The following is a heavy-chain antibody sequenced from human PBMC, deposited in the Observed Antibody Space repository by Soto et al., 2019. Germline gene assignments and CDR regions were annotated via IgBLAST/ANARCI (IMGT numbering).Heavy chain of an antibody. Sequence: EVQLLESGGGLVQPGGSLRLSCAASGFTFSSYAMSWVRQAPGKGLEWVSAISGSGGSTYSADSMKGRFTISRDNSKNTLYLQMISLRAEDTTVYYCVKDPRIAARPDYYYGMDVWGHGTTVTVSS. CDR3: VKDPRIAARPDYYYGMDV. J-gene: IGHJ6*02. CDR2: ISGSGGST. V-gene: IGHV3-23*01. D-gene: IGHD6-6*01. CDR1: GFTFSSYA.